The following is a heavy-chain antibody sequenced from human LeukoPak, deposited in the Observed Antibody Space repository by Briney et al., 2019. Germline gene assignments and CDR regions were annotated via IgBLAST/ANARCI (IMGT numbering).Heavy chain of an antibody. J-gene: IGHJ5*02. CDR3: ARLWVAAAGTEQWFDP. D-gene: IGHD6-13*01. CDR1: GYTFTSYG. CDR2: ISAYNGNT. Sequence: ASVKVSCKASGYTFTSYGISWVRQAPGQGLEWMGWISAYNGNTNYAQKLQGRVTMTTDTSTSTAYMELRSLRSDDTAVYYCARLWVAAAGTEQWFDPWGQGTLVTVSS. V-gene: IGHV1-18*01.